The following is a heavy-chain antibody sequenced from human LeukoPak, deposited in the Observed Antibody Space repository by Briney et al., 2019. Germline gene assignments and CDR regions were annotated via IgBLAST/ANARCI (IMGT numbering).Heavy chain of an antibody. CDR2: ISGSGGST. V-gene: IGHV3-23*01. CDR3: AKGNYDFWSENWFDP. J-gene: IGHJ5*02. D-gene: IGHD3-3*01. CDR1: GFTLSGCG. Sequence: GSLRLSCAASGFTLSGCGMHWVRQAPGKGLEWVSAISGSGGSTYYADSVKGRFTISRDNSKNTLYLQMNSLRAEDTAEYYCAKGNYDFWSENWFDPWGQGTLVTVSS.